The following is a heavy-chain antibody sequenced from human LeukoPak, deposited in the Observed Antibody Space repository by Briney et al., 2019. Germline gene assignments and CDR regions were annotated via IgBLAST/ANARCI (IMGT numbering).Heavy chain of an antibody. CDR3: ARATYGSGSRPFDY. J-gene: IGHJ4*02. Sequence: SGGSLRLSCAASGFTFTSYAMSWVRRAPGKGLEWVSTITGGGVYTYFADSVKGRFTISRDSSNNTVYLLMNSLRAEDTAIYYCARATYGSGSRPFDYWGQGTLVTVSS. CDR1: GFTFTSYA. D-gene: IGHD3-10*01. CDR2: ITGGGVYT. V-gene: IGHV3-23*01.